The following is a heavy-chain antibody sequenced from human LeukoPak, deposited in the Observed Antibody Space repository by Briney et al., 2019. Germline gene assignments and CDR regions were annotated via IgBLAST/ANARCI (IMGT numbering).Heavy chain of an antibody. D-gene: IGHD3-16*02. V-gene: IGHV1-46*01. J-gene: IGHJ4*02. CDR1: GYTFTSYY. Sequence: GASVKVSCKASGYTFTSYYMHWVRQAPGQGLEWMGIINPSGGSTSCAQKFQGRVTMTRDTSTSTVYMELSSLRSEDTAVYYCATSLPTYDYVWGSYRPLEYWGQGTLVTVSS. CDR2: INPSGGST. CDR3: ATSLPTYDYVWGSYRPLEY.